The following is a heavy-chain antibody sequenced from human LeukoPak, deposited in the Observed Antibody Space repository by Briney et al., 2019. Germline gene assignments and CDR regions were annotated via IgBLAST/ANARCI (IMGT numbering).Heavy chain of an antibody. V-gene: IGHV3-30-3*01. J-gene: IGHJ4*02. CDR1: GFTFSSYA. CDR3: ARDYGDYEGPYYFDY. D-gene: IGHD4-17*01. CDR2: ISYDGSNK. Sequence: GGSLRLSCAASGFTFSSYAMHWVRQAPGKGLEWVTVISYDGSNKYYADSVKGRFTISRDNSKNTLYLQMNSLRAEDTAVYYCARDYGDYEGPYYFDYWGQGTLVTVSS.